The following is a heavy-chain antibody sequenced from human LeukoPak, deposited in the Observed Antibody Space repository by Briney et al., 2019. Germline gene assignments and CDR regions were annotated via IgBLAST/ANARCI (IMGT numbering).Heavy chain of an antibody. CDR1: GFTFSSYA. J-gene: IGHJ4*02. V-gene: IGHV3-23*01. CDR2: ISGSGGKT. CDR3: AKGPIEAAVNGLYFDY. D-gene: IGHD6-13*01. Sequence: GGCLRLSCAASGFTFSSYAMSWVRQAPGKGLEWVSVISGSGGKTYYADFVKGRFTISRDNSKNTLYLQMNSLRAEDTAVYYCAKGPIEAAVNGLYFDYWGQGTLVTVSS.